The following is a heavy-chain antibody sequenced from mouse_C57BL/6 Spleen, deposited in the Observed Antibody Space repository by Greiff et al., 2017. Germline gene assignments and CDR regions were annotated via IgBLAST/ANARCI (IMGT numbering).Heavy chain of an antibody. Sequence: QVQLQQSGPELVKPGASVKISCKASGYAFSSSWMNWVKQRPGKGLEWIGRISPGDGDTNYNGKFKGKATLTADKSSSTAYMQLSSLTSEDSAVYFCATRRYSNYEDYAMDYWGQGTSVTVSS. CDR1: GYAFSSSW. CDR3: ATRRYSNYEDYAMDY. CDR2: ISPGDGDT. V-gene: IGHV1-82*01. J-gene: IGHJ4*01. D-gene: IGHD2-5*01.